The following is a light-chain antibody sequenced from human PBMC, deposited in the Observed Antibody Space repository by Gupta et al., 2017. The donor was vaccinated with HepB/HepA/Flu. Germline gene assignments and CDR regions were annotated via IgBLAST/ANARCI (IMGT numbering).Light chain of an antibody. CDR2: QDS. CDR3: QAWDSSTVV. Sequence: SYELTKPPYVSVSPGQTASITCSGDKLGDKYACWYQQMPGQSPVLVIYQDSKRPSGIPERFSGSNSGNTATLTISGTQAMDEADYYCQAWDSSTVVFGGGTKLTVL. J-gene: IGLJ2*01. V-gene: IGLV3-1*01. CDR1: KLGDKY.